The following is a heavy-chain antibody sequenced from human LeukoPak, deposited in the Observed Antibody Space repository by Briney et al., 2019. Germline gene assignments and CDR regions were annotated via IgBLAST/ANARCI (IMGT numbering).Heavy chain of an antibody. CDR2: ISTSSTYI. CDR1: GFTFSTYT. J-gene: IGHJ4*02. Sequence: GGSLRPSCAASGFTFSTYTMNWVRQAPGKGPEWVSSISTSSTYIYYADSVKGRFTISRDNAKNSVYLQMNTLRAEDTAVYYCARETTEAFDYWGQGTLVTVSS. D-gene: IGHD1-14*01. CDR3: ARETTEAFDY. V-gene: IGHV3-21*01.